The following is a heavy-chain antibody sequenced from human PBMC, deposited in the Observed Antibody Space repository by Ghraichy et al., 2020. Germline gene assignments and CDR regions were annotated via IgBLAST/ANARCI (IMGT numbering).Heavy chain of an antibody. J-gene: IGHJ4*02. Sequence: ASVKVSCKASGYTFTSYGISWVRQAPGQGLEWMGWISAYNGNTNYAQKLQGRVTMTTDTSTSTAYMELRSLRSDDTAVYYCARESARTYSSGWYSVRSTLDYWGQGTLVTVSS. V-gene: IGHV1-18*01. CDR2: ISAYNGNT. CDR3: ARESARTYSSGWYSVRSTLDY. D-gene: IGHD6-19*01. CDR1: GYTFTSYG.